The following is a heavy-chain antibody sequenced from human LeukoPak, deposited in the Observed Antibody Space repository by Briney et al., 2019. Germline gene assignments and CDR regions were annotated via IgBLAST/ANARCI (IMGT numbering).Heavy chain of an antibody. V-gene: IGHV3-23*01. CDR2: ISGSGGDT. Sequence: GGSLRLSCAASGLTFSSYVMSWVRQAPGKGLEWVSAISGSGGDTYYADSVKGRFTISRDNSKNTLYLQMNSLRAEDTAVYYCARQAFNDYGDYFAIRDAFNIWGQGTAVTVSS. D-gene: IGHD4-17*01. CDR3: ARQAFNDYGDYFAIRDAFNI. CDR1: GLTFSSYV. J-gene: IGHJ3*02.